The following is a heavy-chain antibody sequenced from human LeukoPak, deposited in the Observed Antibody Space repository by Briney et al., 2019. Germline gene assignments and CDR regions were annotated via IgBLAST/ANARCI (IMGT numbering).Heavy chain of an antibody. CDR1: GFTFSLYA. Sequence: GGSLRLSCTASGFTFSLYAMNWVHQAPGKGLEWVSYINSESSDILYAGSVKGRFTISRDIAKNSLYLQMNSLRAEDTAVYYCARDTYRPQLIDSWGQGTLVTVSS. J-gene: IGHJ4*02. V-gene: IGHV3-21*01. CDR2: INSESSDI. D-gene: IGHD5-18*01. CDR3: ARDTYRPQLIDS.